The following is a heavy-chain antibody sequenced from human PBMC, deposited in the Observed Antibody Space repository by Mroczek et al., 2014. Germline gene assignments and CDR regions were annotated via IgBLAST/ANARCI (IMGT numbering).Heavy chain of an antibody. CDR1: GFTFSSYA. V-gene: IGHV3-30-3*01. D-gene: IGHD3-22*01. J-gene: IGHJ4*02. CDR2: ISYDGSNK. CDR3: ARDFRTMIVSGPFDY. Sequence: VQLLESGGGVVQPGRSLRLSCAASGFTFSSYAMHWVRQAPGKGLEWVAVISYDGSNKYYADSVKGRFTISRDNSKNTLYLQMNSLRAEDTAVYYCARDFRTMIVSGPFDYWGQGTLVTVSS.